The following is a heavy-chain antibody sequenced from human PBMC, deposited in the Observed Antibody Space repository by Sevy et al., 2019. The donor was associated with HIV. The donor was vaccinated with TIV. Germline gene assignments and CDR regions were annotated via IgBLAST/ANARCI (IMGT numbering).Heavy chain of an antibody. CDR1: GGTFSSYA. Sequence: ASVKVSGKASGGTFSSYAISWVRQAPGQGLEWMGGIIPIFGTANYAQKFQGRVTITADESTSTAYMELSSLRCEDTAVYYCARGVYSSGWFDPWGQGTLVTVSS. CDR2: IIPIFGTA. V-gene: IGHV1-69*13. J-gene: IGHJ5*02. D-gene: IGHD6-19*01. CDR3: ARGVYSSGWFDP.